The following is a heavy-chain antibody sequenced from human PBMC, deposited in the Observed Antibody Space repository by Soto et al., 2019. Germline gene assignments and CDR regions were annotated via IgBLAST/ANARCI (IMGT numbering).Heavy chain of an antibody. J-gene: IGHJ4*02. CDR2: IAPSDSYT. D-gene: IGHD2-15*01. V-gene: IGHV5-10-1*01. CDR1: GYSFTNFW. CDR3: TTDRHPESACIVVSTLELDY. Sequence: GESLKISCETSGYSFTNFWISWVRQMPGKGLEWMGRIAPSDSYTNYSPSFQGHVTFSADEAINTAYLQWSILTASDTAMYYCTTDRHPESACIVVSTLELDYWAQGTLVTVSS.